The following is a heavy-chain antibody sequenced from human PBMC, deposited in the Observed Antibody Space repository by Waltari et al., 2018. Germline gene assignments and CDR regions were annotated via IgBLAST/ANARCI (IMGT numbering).Heavy chain of an antibody. V-gene: IGHV4-59*01. CDR3: ARDSTGRSSSWYDY. CDR1: GGSISSYS. CDR2: IYYSGST. D-gene: IGHD6-13*01. Sequence: QVQLQESGPGLVKPSETLSLTCTVSGGSISSYSWSWIRQPPGKGLEWIGYIYYSGSTNYNPSLKSRVTISVDTSKNQFSLKLSSVTAADTAVYYCARDSTGRSSSWYDYWGQGTLVTVSS. J-gene: IGHJ4*02.